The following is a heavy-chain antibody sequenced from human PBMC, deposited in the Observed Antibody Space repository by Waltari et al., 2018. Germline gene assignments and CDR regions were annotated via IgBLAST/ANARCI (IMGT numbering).Heavy chain of an antibody. CDR3: AKEGYFYMDV. CDR2: ITGDGSRI. J-gene: IGHJ6*03. CDR1: GVSLITYV. V-gene: IGHV3-23*03. Sequence: EVQLLESGGGLVQPGGSLRLSCAASGVSLITYVISWVRQAPGKGLEWVSLITGDGSRIQYADSVKGRFTISRDNSKNTLYLQMNSLRVEDMAVYYCAKEGYFYMDVWGNGTTVTVSS.